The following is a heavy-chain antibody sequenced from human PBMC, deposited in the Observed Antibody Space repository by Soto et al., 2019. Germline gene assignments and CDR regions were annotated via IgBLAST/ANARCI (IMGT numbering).Heavy chain of an antibody. Sequence: QPGGSLRLSCAASGFTFSSYWMSWVRQAPGKGLEWVANIKQDGSEKYYVDSVKGRFTISRDNAKNSLYLQMNSLRAEDTAVYYCARSVAGTLAPFDYWGQGTLVTVSS. CDR3: ARSVAGTLAPFDY. J-gene: IGHJ4*02. CDR2: IKQDGSEK. CDR1: GFTFSSYW. D-gene: IGHD6-19*01. V-gene: IGHV3-7*01.